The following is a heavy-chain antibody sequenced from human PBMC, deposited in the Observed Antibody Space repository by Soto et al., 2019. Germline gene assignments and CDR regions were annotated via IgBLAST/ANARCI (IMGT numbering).Heavy chain of an antibody. V-gene: IGHV1-18*01. CDR2: SSAYNGKT. CDR3: ARHYGCGELFDP. J-gene: IGHJ5*02. Sequence: QVQLVQSGAEVKKPGASVKFSCKASGYTFTSYGISWVRQAPGQGLEWMGWSSAYNGKTNYAQKLQGRVTMTTDTPTSTAYMELRRLRSDDTAVYYCARHYGCGELFDPWGQGTLVTVSS. D-gene: IGHD3-10*01. CDR1: GYTFTSYG.